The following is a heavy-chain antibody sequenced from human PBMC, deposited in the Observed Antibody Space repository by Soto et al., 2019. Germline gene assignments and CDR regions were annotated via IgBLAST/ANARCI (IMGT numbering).Heavy chain of an antibody. Sequence: ASVKVSCKASGYTFTSYAMHWVRQAPGQRLEWMGWINAGNGNTKYSQKSQGRVTITRDTSASTAYMELSSLRSEDTAVYYCARDRLAAWYFDLWGRGTLVTVSS. V-gene: IGHV1-3*01. CDR2: INAGNGNT. CDR1: GYTFTSYA. CDR3: ARDRLAAWYFDL. J-gene: IGHJ2*01. D-gene: IGHD6-19*01.